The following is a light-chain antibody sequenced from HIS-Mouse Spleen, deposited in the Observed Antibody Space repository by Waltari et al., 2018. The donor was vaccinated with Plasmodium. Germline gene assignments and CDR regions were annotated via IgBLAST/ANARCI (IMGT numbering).Light chain of an antibody. CDR2: WAS. CDR1: PSVLYSSNNKNY. Sequence: DIVMTQSPDSLAVSLGARATITCKSSPSVLYSSNNKNYLAWYQQKPGQPPKLLIYWASTRESGVPDRFSGSGSGTDFTLTISSLQAEDVAVYYCQQYYSTPLTFGGGTKVEIK. CDR3: QQYYSTPLT. V-gene: IGKV4-1*01. J-gene: IGKJ4*01.